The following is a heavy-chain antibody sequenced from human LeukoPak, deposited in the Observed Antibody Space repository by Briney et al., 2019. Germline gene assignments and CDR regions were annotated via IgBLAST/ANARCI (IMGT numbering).Heavy chain of an antibody. Sequence: GGSLRLSCAASGFTFSSYSMNWVRQAPGKGLEWVSYISRSSSTIYYADSVKGRFTISRDNSKNTLYLQMNSLRAEDTAVYYCAAEWFGESLGGHFDYWGQGTLVTVSS. V-gene: IGHV3-48*01. D-gene: IGHD3-10*01. CDR3: AAEWFGESLGGHFDY. CDR2: ISRSSSTI. CDR1: GFTFSSYS. J-gene: IGHJ4*02.